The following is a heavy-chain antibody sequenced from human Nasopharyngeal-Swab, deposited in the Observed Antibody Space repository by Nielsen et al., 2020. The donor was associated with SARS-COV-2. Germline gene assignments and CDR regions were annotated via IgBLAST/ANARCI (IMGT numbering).Heavy chain of an antibody. CDR1: GFTFSSYE. J-gene: IGHJ6*02. D-gene: IGHD3-10*01. CDR2: ISSSGSTI. Sequence: GGSLRLSCAASGFTFSSYEMNWVRQAPGKGLEWVSYISSSGSTIYYADSVKGRFTISRDNAKNSLYLQMNSLRAEDTAVYYCAKDHSPYGSGSYPYYYYGMDVWGQGTTVTVSS. V-gene: IGHV3-48*03. CDR3: AKDHSPYGSGSYPYYYYGMDV.